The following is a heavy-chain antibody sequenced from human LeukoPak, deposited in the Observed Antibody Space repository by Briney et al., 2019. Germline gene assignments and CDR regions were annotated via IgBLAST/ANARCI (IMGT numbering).Heavy chain of an antibody. V-gene: IGHV3-30*03. J-gene: IGHJ4*02. D-gene: IGHD5-18*01. CDR3: ASGYSYGSVDY. Sequence: GGSLRLSCAASGFTFSSYGMHWVRQAPGKGLEWVAVISYDGSNKYYADSVKGRFTISRDNSKNTLYLQVNSLRAEDTAVYYCASGYSYGSVDYWGQGTLVTVSS. CDR1: GFTFSSYG. CDR2: ISYDGSNK.